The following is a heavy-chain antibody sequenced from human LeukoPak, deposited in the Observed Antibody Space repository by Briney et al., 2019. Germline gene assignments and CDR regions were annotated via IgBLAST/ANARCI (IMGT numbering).Heavy chain of an antibody. V-gene: IGHV4-34*01. J-gene: IGHJ4*02. CDR2: INHSGST. CDR1: GGSFSGYY. CDR3: ARAGPRYSSSRRHFDY. Sequence: SETLSLTCAVYGGSFSGYYWSWIRQPPGKGLEWIGEINHSGSTNYNPSLKSRITISVDTSKNQFSLKLSSVTAADTAVYYCARAGPRYSSSRRHFDYWGQGTLVTVSS. D-gene: IGHD6-13*01.